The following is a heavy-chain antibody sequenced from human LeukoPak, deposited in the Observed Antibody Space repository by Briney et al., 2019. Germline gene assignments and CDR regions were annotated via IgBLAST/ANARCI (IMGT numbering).Heavy chain of an antibody. D-gene: IGHD2-2*01. V-gene: IGHV3-30*03. CDR1: GFTFSSYG. J-gene: IGHJ6*02. Sequence: GGSLRLSCAASGFTFSSYGMHWVRQAPGKGLEWVAVISYDGSNKYYADSVKGRFTISRDNSKNTLYLQMNSLKTEDTAVYYCTTVVGYCSSTSCYADYYYGMDVWGQGTTVTVSS. CDR3: TTVVGYCSSTSCYADYYYGMDV. CDR2: ISYDGSNK.